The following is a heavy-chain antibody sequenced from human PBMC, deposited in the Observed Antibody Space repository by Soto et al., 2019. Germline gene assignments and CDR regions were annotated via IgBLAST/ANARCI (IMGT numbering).Heavy chain of an antibody. D-gene: IGHD3-22*01. J-gene: IGHJ3*02. CDR2: ISSSGSTI. Sequence: PGGSLRLSCAASGFTFSDYYMSWIRQAPGKGLEWVSYISSSGSTIYYADSVKGRFTISRDNAKNSLYLQMNSLRAEDTAVYYCARTSETYYYDSSGYYYVYGDDFDIWGQVTMVTVSS. CDR1: GFTFSDYY. CDR3: ARTSETYYYDSSGYYYVYGDDFDI. V-gene: IGHV3-11*01.